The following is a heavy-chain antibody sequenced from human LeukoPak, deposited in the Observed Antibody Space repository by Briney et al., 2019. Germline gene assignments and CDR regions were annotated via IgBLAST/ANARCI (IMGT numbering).Heavy chain of an antibody. D-gene: IGHD5-12*01. V-gene: IGHV1-2*02. CDR2: INPNNGGT. CDR1: GYTFTAYY. CDR3: ASASGYDYFDQ. J-gene: IGHJ4*02. Sequence: ASVKVSCKSSGYTFTAYYMHWGREAPGQGLEWMGWINPNNGGTNYAQKFQGRVTMTRDTSISTAYMELSRLRSDDTAVYYCASASGYDYFDQWGQGTLVTVSS.